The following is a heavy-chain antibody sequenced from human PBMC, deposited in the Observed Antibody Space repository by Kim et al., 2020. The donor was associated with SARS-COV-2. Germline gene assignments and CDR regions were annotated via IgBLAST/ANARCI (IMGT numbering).Heavy chain of an antibody. CDR1: GFTFSNYW. CDR3: VRFEDSPSGGGGYYFNS. D-gene: IGHD2-15*01. J-gene: IGHJ4*02. V-gene: IGHV3-74*01. CDR2: IKNDGSIT. Sequence: GGSLRLSCAASGFTFSNYWMHWVRQAPGKGLVWVSRIKNDGSITNYADSVKGRFTISRDNAKNTLFLQMNSLRAEDTAVYYCVRFEDSPSGGGGYYFNSWGQGTLVTVSS.